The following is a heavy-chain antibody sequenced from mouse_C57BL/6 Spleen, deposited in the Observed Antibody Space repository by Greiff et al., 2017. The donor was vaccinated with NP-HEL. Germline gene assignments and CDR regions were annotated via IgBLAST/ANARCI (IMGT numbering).Heavy chain of an antibody. CDR3: ARSRSLPWYFDV. D-gene: IGHD6-5*01. CDR2: IDPSDSET. Sequence: QVQLQQPGAELVRPGSSVKLSCKASGYTFTSYWMHWVKQRPIQGLEWIGNIDPSDSETHYNQKFKDKATLTVDKSSSTAYMHLSSLTSEDSAVYYGARSRSLPWYFDVWGTGTTVTVSS. V-gene: IGHV1-52*01. J-gene: IGHJ1*03. CDR1: GYTFTSYW.